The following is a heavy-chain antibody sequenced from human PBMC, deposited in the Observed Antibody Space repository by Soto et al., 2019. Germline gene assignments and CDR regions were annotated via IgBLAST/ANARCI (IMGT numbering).Heavy chain of an antibody. V-gene: IGHV3-21*01. CDR3: ASGYDFWSGYYTPYYYYGMDV. J-gene: IGHJ6*02. CDR1: GFTFSSYS. Sequence: LRLSCAASGFTFSSYSMNWVRQAPGKGLEWVSSISSSSSYIYYADSVKGRFTISRDNAKNSLYLQMNSLRAEDTAVYYCASGYDFWSGYYTPYYYYGMDVWGQGTTVTVSS. D-gene: IGHD3-3*01. CDR2: ISSSSSYI.